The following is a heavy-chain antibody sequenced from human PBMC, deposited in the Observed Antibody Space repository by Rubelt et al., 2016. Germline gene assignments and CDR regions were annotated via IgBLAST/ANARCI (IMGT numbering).Heavy chain of an antibody. CDR2: ISGSGGGT. V-gene: IGHV3-23*01. J-gene: IGHJ4*02. D-gene: IGHD5-12*01. Sequence: APGKGLEWVSAISGSGGGTYYADSVKGRFTISRDNRKNTLYLEMSGLTTDDTALYYCAKGTRVGGYYFDRWGPGTLVTVSS. CDR3: AKGTRVGGYYFDR.